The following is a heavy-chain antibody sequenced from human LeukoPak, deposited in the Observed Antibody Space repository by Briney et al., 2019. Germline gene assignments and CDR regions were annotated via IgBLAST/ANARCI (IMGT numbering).Heavy chain of an antibody. Sequence: GGSLRLSCTVSGFTFSSYWMHWVRQAPGKGLVWVSRINSDGSSTNYGDSVKGRFTISRDNAKNTLYLQMNSLRGEDTAVYYCAKAGYYYDYYFDYWGQGTLVTVSS. CDR3: AKAGYYYDYYFDY. CDR2: INSDGSST. V-gene: IGHV3-74*01. D-gene: IGHD3-22*01. CDR1: GFTFSSYW. J-gene: IGHJ4*02.